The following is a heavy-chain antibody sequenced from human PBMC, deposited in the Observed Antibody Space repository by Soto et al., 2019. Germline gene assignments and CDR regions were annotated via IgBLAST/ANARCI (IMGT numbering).Heavy chain of an antibody. CDR3: ARGGSVSGLYYFYY. CDR2: LSDSGNT. V-gene: IGHV3-23*01. J-gene: IGHJ4*02. Sequence: GGSLRLSCAASGFTFSNYAMSWVRQRPGEGLEWVSALSDSGNTYYVDSVKGRFTISRDDSNNTLFLQMDSLRAEDTAIYYCARGGSVSGLYYFYYWGQGALVTGSS. D-gene: IGHD6-19*01. CDR1: GFTFSNYA.